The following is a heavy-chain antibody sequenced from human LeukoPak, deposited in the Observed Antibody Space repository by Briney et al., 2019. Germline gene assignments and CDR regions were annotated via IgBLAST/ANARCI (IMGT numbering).Heavy chain of an antibody. CDR2: MYYSGST. D-gene: IGHD6-13*01. CDR3: ARDLRGIGRSSWEQYYYYYGMDV. CDR1: GGSINSGDYY. V-gene: IGHV4-30-4*01. J-gene: IGHJ6*02. Sequence: SETLSVTCTVSGGSINSGDYYWSWIRQPPGKGLEWIGYMYYSGSTYYNPSLKSRATISVDTSKNQFSLKLTSVTAADTAVYYCARDLRGIGRSSWEQYYYYYGMDVWGQGTTVTVSS.